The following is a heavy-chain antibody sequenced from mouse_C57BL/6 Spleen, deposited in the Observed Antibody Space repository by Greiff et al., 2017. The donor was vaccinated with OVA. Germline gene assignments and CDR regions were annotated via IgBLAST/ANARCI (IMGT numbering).Heavy chain of an antibody. CDR2: IDPNSGGT. D-gene: IGHD2-5*01. CDR3: ARGDIYSNNEDYAMDY. CDR1: GYTFTSYW. V-gene: IGHV1-72*01. J-gene: IGHJ4*01. Sequence: QVQLKQPGAELVKPGASVKLSCKASGYTFTSYWMHWVKQRPGRGLEWIGRIDPNSGGTKYNEQFKSKATLTVAQPSSTAYMQLSSLTSEDSAVYYGARGDIYSNNEDYAMDYWGQGTSGTVSS.